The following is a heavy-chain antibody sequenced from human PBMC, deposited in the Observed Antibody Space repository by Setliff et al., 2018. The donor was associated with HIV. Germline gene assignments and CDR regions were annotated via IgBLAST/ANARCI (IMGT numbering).Heavy chain of an antibody. CDR3: AKGASSGWIHWYFDL. D-gene: IGHD6-19*01. CDR2: ISGSGGST. Sequence: PGGSLRLSCAASGFTFNNHAVTWVRQAPGKGLEWVSGISGSGGSTYYADSVKGRFTISRDNSKNTLYLQMNRLRAEDTAVYYCAKGASSGWIHWYFDLWGRGTLVTVSS. V-gene: IGHV3-23*01. CDR1: GFTFNNHA. J-gene: IGHJ2*01.